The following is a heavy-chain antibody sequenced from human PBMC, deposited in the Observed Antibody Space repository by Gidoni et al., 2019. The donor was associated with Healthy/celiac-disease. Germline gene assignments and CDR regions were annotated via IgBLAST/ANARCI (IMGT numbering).Heavy chain of an antibody. D-gene: IGHD2-2*01. CDR3: ARVYLVPAAQSSRDY. CDR2: I. Sequence: QVQLVQSGAEVKKPGASVKVSCKASGYTFTGYYMHWVRQAPGQRFEWMGWIMTRDTSISTAYMELSRLRSDDTAVYYCARVYLVPAAQSSRDYWGQGTLVTVSS. J-gene: IGHJ4*02. CDR1: GYTFTGYY. V-gene: IGHV1-2*02.